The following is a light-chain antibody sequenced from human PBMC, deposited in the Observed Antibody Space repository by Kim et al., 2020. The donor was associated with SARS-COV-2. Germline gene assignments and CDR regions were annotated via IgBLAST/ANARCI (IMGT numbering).Light chain of an antibody. CDR3: QQYYRPPFT. CDR1: QSLLYSSNNQNY. V-gene: IGKV4-1*01. CDR2: WAS. Sequence: DIVMTQSPDSLAVSLGERAAIDCKPRQSLLYSSNNQNYLAWYQQKPGQPPKLLIYWASTRESGVPDRFSGSGSGTHFTLTISSLQAEDVAVYYCQQYYRPPFTFGQGTKLEI. J-gene: IGKJ2*01.